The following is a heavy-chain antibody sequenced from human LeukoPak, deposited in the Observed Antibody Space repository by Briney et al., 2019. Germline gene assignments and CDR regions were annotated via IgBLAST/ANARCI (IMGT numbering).Heavy chain of an antibody. J-gene: IGHJ6*02. Sequence: PSETLSLTCTVSGGSISNYYLTWIRQPAGKGLEWIGRMYMSGTTNYNPSLRSRVTISIDTSKNQFSLRLSSVTAADTAIYYCAGENYYDSSGYSEGLNVWGQGTTVIVSS. CDR1: GGSISNYY. CDR3: AGENYYDSSGYSEGLNV. CDR2: MYMSGTT. V-gene: IGHV4-4*07. D-gene: IGHD3-22*01.